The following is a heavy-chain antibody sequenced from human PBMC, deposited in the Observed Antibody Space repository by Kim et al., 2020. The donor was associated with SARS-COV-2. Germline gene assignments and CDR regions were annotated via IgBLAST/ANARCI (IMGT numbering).Heavy chain of an antibody. V-gene: IGHV6-1*01. CDR2: TYYRSKWSN. D-gene: IGHD1-26*01. Sequence: SQTLSLTCAISGDSVSSNRAAWNWIRQSPSRGLEWLGRTYYRSKWSNDYGVSVQSRISINPDTSKNQFSLQLNSVTPEDTAVYYCARTYYIDTWAGFDFWGLGTPVTVSS. J-gene: IGHJ4*02. CDR1: GDSVSSNRAA. CDR3: ARTYYIDTWAGFDF.